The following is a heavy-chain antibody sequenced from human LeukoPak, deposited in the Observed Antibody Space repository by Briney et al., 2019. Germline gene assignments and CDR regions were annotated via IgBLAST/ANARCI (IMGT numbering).Heavy chain of an antibody. J-gene: IGHJ4*02. D-gene: IGHD2-2*02. Sequence: GGSLRLSCAASGFTFSPYGMRWVRQAPGKGLEWVSYISRSISTIYYADSVKGRFTISRDNAKNSLYLQMNSLRAEDTAVYYCAKHVVVPAAIDYWGQGTLVTVSS. CDR2: ISRSISTI. V-gene: IGHV3-48*04. CDR3: AKHVVVPAAIDY. CDR1: GFTFSPYG.